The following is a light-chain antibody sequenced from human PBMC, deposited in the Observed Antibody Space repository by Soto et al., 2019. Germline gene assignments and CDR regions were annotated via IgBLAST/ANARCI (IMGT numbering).Light chain of an antibody. CDR2: DAS. Sequence: EIVLTQSPATLSLSPGERATLSCRASQSLDSYLAWYQQKPGQAPRLLIYDASNRATGVPARFSGSGSGTDFTLTINSLEPKDFAVYYCQQRRSWPITFGGGTKVEIK. CDR1: QSLDSY. J-gene: IGKJ4*01. CDR3: QQRRSWPIT. V-gene: IGKV3-11*01.